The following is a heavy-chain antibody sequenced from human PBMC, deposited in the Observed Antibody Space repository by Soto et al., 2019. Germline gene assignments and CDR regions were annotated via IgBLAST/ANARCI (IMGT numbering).Heavy chain of an antibody. V-gene: IGHV3-30-3*01. J-gene: IGHJ6*02. CDR1: GFTFSSYA. CDR3: ARDGYSSSWFQPYYYYGMDV. Sequence: HPGGSLRLSCAASGFTFSSYAMHWVRQAPGKGLEWVAVISYDGSNKYYADSVKGRFTISRDNSKNTLYLQMNSLRAEDTAVYYCARDGYSSSWFQPYYYYGMDVWGQGTTVTVSS. CDR2: ISYDGSNK. D-gene: IGHD6-13*01.